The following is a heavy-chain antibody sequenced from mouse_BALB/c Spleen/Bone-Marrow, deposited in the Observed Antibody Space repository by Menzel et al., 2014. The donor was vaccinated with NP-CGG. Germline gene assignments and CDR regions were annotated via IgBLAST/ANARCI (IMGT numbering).Heavy chain of an antibody. CDR2: INPDSSTI. J-gene: IGHJ4*01. V-gene: IGHV4-1*02. Sequence: DVKLQESGGGLVQPGGSLKLSCAASGFDFSRYWTSWVRQAPGKGLEWIGEINPDSSTINYTPSLKDKFIISRDNAKNTLYLQMSKVRSEDTALYYCARNAYYAMDYWGQGTSVTVSS. CDR3: ARNAYYAMDY. CDR1: GFDFSRYW.